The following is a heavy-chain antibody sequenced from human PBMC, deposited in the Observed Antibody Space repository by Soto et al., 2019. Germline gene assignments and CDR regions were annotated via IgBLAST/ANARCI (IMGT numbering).Heavy chain of an antibody. V-gene: IGHV4-34*12. CDR1: GESFSGYY. CDR2: IFHGGST. D-gene: IGHD3-22*01. Sequence: ETLSLTCAVYGESFSGYYWSWIRQPPGKGLEWIGEIFHGGSTNYSPSLKSRVTIQVDTSKNHVSLELNSVTAADTAVYYCARPHYESNTFYHFFDYWGQGTLVTVSS. CDR3: ARPHYESNTFYHFFDY. J-gene: IGHJ4*02.